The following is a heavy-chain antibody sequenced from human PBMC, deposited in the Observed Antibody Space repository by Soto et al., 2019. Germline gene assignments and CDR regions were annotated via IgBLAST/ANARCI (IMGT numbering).Heavy chain of an antibody. CDR2: INAGNGNT. CDR3: ARGGSIYWYFDL. CDR1: GYTFTNYA. Sequence: ASVKVSCKASGYTFTNYAMHWVRQAPGQRLEWMGWINAGNGNTKYSQKFQGRVTITRDTSASTAYMELSSLRSEDTAVYYCARGGSIYWYFDLWGRGTLFTVSS. D-gene: IGHD1-26*01. J-gene: IGHJ2*01. V-gene: IGHV1-3*01.